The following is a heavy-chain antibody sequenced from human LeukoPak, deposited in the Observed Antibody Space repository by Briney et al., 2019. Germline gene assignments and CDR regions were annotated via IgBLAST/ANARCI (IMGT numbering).Heavy chain of an antibody. CDR1: GYTFTSYG. Sequence: ASVKVSCKASGYTFTSYGISWVRQAPGQGLEWMGWISGYNGKTDYAQRLQGRVTMTTDTSTSTAYMELRSLRSDDTAVYYCARDPHITMVRGDFDYWGQGTLVTVSS. CDR3: ARDPHITMVRGDFDY. CDR2: ISGYNGKT. V-gene: IGHV1-18*04. J-gene: IGHJ4*02. D-gene: IGHD3-10*01.